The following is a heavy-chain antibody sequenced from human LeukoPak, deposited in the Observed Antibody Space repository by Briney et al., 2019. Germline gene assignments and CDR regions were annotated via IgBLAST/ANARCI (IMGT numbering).Heavy chain of an antibody. J-gene: IGHJ4*02. CDR3: ARASKYYYDGSGYYYDY. Sequence: PGGSLRLSCAASGFTFSSYAMHWVRQAPGKGLEYVSAISSNGGSTYYANSVKGRFTISRDNSKNTLYLQMGSLRAEDMAVYYCARASKYYYDGSGYYYDYWGQGTLVTVSS. V-gene: IGHV3-64*01. CDR1: GFTFSSYA. D-gene: IGHD3-22*01. CDR2: ISSNGGST.